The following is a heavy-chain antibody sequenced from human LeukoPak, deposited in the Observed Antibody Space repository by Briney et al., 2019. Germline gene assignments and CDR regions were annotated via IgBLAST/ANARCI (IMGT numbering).Heavy chain of an antibody. V-gene: IGHV4-34*01. CDR3: ARGPYYDFWSGYFDY. J-gene: IGHJ4*02. Sequence: PSETLSLTCAVYGGSFSGYYWSWIRQPPGKGLEWIGEINHSGSTNYNPSLKSRVTISVDTSKNQFSLKLSSVTAADTAVYYCARGPYYDFWSGYFDYWGQGTLVTVSS. CDR2: INHSGST. CDR1: GGSFSGYY. D-gene: IGHD3-3*01.